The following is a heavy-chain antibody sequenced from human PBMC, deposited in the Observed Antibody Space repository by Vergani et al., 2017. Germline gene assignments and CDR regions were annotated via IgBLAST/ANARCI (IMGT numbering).Heavy chain of an antibody. CDR1: GGTFSSYA. V-gene: IGHV1-69*06. D-gene: IGHD5-24*01. Sequence: QVQLVQSGAEVKKPGSSVKVSCTASGGTFSSYAISWVRQAPGQGLEWMGGIIPIFGKANYAQTFQGRITITADKSTSTAYMELSSLRSEDTAVYYCARVVEMATIWGAFDIWGQGTMVTVSS. CDR3: ARVVEMATIWGAFDI. CDR2: IIPIFGKA. J-gene: IGHJ3*02.